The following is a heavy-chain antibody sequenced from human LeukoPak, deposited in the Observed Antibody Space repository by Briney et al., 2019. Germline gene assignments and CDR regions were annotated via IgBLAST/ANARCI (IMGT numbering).Heavy chain of an antibody. Sequence: SETLSLTCTVSGYSISSGYYWGWIRQPPGKGLEWIGSIYHSGSTYYNPSLKSRVTISVDTSKNQFSLKLSSVTAADTAVYYCASRLRYFDWLFPYMDVWGNGTTVTVSS. CDR1: GYSISSGYY. CDR3: ASRLRYFDWLFPYMDV. D-gene: IGHD3-9*01. V-gene: IGHV4-38-2*02. J-gene: IGHJ6*03. CDR2: IYHSGST.